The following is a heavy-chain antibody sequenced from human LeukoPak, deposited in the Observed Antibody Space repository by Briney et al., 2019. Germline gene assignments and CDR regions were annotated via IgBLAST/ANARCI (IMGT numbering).Heavy chain of an antibody. CDR1: GLTFSIEA. CDR3: ARALPSGEDS. Sequence: PGGSLRLSCAASGLTFSIEAMSWVRQAPGKGLEWVSGISPSVDWTGYTDSVKGRFTISRDNSKNTLYLQMDSLRAEDTAVYYCARALPSGEDSWGQGTLVTVSS. CDR2: ISPSVDWT. V-gene: IGHV3-23*01. D-gene: IGHD6-25*01. J-gene: IGHJ4*02.